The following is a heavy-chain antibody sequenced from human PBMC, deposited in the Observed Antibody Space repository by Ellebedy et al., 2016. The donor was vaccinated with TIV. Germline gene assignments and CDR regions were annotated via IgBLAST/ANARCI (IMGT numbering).Heavy chain of an antibody. D-gene: IGHD3-9*01. CDR3: ARLEAYYDILTGQVGWFDP. CDR2: IYYSGST. CDR1: GGSISSSSYY. Sequence: SETLSLXCTVSGGSISSSSYYWGWIRQPPGKGLEWIGSIYYSGSTYYNPSLKSRVTISVDTSKNQFSLKLSSVTAADTAVYYCARLEAYYDILTGQVGWFDPWGQGTLVTVSS. V-gene: IGHV4-39*01. J-gene: IGHJ5*02.